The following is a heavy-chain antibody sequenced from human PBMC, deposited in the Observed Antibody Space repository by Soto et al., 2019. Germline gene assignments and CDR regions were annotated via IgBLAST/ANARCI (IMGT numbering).Heavy chain of an antibody. V-gene: IGHV4-59*12. CDR2: IYYRGTT. J-gene: IGHJ4*02. D-gene: IGHD5-18*01. Sequence: SETLSLTCTVSGGSISSYYWSWIRQPPGKELEWIGNIYYRGTTNYNPSLQGRVTMSIDTSKNQFSLMLTSVTAADTAVYYCTRVATAVPSWGRGVMMTVSS. CDR3: TRVATAVPS. CDR1: GGSISSYY.